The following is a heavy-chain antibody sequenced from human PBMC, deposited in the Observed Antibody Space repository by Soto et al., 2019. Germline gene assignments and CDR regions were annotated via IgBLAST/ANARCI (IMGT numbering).Heavy chain of an antibody. CDR1: GGSFSGYY. D-gene: IGHD2-15*01. CDR3: ARMGSGKFLYCSGGSCSVWSGP. V-gene: IGHV4-34*01. J-gene: IGHJ5*02. CDR2: INHSGST. Sequence: PSETLSLTCAVYGGSFSGYYWSWIRQPPGKGLEWIGEINHSGSTNYNPSLKSRVTISVDTSKNQFSLKLSSVTAADTAVYYCARMGSGKFLYCSGGSCSVWSGPWGKGTVVTDSS.